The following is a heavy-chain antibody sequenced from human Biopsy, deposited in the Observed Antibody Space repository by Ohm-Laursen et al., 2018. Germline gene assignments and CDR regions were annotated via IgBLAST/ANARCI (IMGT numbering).Heavy chain of an antibody. V-gene: IGHV3-23*01. CDR3: TCRYGASPL. J-gene: IGHJ3*01. CDR1: GFILNNYG. CDR2: IRGSGLTT. D-gene: IGHD4-17*01. Sequence: SLRLSCAASGFILNNYGLSWVRQAPGKGLAWVSAIRGSGLTTFYTDSVKGRFTISRDNSKNTLSLQMNSLRAEDTAIYYCTCRYGASPLWGQGTMVTVSS.